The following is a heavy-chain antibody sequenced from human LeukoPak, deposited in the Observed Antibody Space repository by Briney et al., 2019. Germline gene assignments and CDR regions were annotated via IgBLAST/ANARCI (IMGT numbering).Heavy chain of an antibody. J-gene: IGHJ4*02. Sequence: PGGSLRLSCAASGFTFSTYWMNWVRQAPGEGLEWVVNINQDGSAEYYVDSVKGRFTISRDNAKNSLYLQMSSLRAEDTAVYYCARDTSRNDLDYWGQGTLVTVSS. CDR1: GFTFSTYW. V-gene: IGHV3-7*04. CDR2: INQDGSAE. CDR3: ARDTSRNDLDY. D-gene: IGHD1-1*01.